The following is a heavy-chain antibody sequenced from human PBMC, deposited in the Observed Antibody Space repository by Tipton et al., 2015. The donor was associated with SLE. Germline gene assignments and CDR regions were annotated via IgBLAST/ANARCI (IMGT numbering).Heavy chain of an antibody. D-gene: IGHD5-12*01. Sequence: LRLSCAVYGGSFSGYYWSWIRQPPGKGLGWIGEINHSGSTNYNPSLKSRVTISVDTSKNQFSLKLSSVTAADTAVYYCARGGNSGYDFDYWGQGTLVTVSS. CDR3: ARGGNSGYDFDY. CDR2: INHSGST. J-gene: IGHJ4*02. V-gene: IGHV4-34*01. CDR1: GGSFSGYY.